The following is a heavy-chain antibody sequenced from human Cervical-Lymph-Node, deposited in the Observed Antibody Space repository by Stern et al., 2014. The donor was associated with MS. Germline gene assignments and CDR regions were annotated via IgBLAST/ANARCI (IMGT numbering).Heavy chain of an antibody. CDR3: ARDLSGIAAAGTYYYGMDV. D-gene: IGHD6-13*01. J-gene: IGHJ6*02. CDR2: IIPILGIA. V-gene: IGHV1-69*08. CDR1: GGTFSSYT. Sequence: QVQLVQSGAEVKKPGSSVKVSCKASGGTFSSYTISWVRQAPGQGLEWMGRIIPILGIANYAQKFQGRVTITADKSTSTAYMELSSLRSEDTAVYYCARDLSGIAAAGTYYYGMDVWGQGTTVTVSS.